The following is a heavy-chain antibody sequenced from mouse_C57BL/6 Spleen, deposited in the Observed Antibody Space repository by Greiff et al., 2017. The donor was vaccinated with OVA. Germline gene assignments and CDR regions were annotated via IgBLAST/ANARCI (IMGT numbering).Heavy chain of an antibody. CDR3: ARGVVASYWYFDV. D-gene: IGHD1-1*01. CDR1: GYTFTSYW. CDR2: IDPSDSYT. Sequence: QVQLKQPGAELVMPGASVKLSCKASGYTFTSYWLHWVKQRPGQGLEWIGEIDPSDSYTNYNQKFKGKSTLTVDKSSSTAYMQLSSLTSEDSAVYYCARGVVASYWYFDVWGTGTTVTVSS. V-gene: IGHV1-69*01. J-gene: IGHJ1*03.